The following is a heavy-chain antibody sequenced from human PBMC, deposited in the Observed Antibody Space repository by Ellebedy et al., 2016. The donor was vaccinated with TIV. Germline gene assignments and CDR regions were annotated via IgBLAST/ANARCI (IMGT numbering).Heavy chain of an antibody. J-gene: IGHJ4*02. CDR2: IKQEGSEK. Sequence: PRGSLRLSCAASGFTFGNDWVTWVRQAPGKGLEWLANIKQEGSEKYHVDSVKGRFTISRDNAKNSLYVQMNSLRAEDTVLYYCTRGYDSTEYAGYFASWGQGTLVTVSA. CDR1: GFTFGNDW. D-gene: IGHD3-22*01. CDR3: TRGYDSTEYAGYFAS. V-gene: IGHV3-7*03.